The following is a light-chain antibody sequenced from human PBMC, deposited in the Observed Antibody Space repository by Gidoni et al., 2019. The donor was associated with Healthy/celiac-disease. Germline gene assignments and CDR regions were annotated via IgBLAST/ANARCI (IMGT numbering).Light chain of an antibody. Sequence: VMTHSPLSLPVTPGEPASISCRSSQSLLHSNGYNYFDWYLQKQGQYPQLLINLGSNRASGDPDRFSGSGSGTEFTLKISRVEAEDVGVYYFMQAIQTPYTFXQXTKLEIK. CDR2: LGS. J-gene: IGKJ2*01. CDR3: MQAIQTPYT. CDR1: QSLLHSNGYNY. V-gene: IGKV2-28*01.